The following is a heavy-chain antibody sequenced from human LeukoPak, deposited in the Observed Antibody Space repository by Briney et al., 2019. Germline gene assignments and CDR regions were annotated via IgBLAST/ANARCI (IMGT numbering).Heavy chain of an antibody. Sequence: GGSLRLSCAASGFTFSSYAMSWVRQAPGKGLEWVSAISGSGGSTYYADSVKGRFTISRDNSKNTLYLQMNSLRAEDTAVYYCAKASAAAGTKGNWFDPWGQGTLVTVSS. CDR2: ISGSGGST. D-gene: IGHD6-13*01. CDR1: GFTFSSYA. V-gene: IGHV3-23*01. J-gene: IGHJ5*02. CDR3: AKASAAAGTKGNWFDP.